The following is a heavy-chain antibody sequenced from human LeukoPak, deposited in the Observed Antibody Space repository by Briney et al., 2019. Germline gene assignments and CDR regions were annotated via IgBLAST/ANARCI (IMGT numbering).Heavy chain of an antibody. CDR2: INHSGST. J-gene: IGHJ4*02. V-gene: IGHV4-39*07. Sequence: PSETLSLTCTVSGGSISSGSYYWSWIRQPPGKGLEWIGEINHSGSTNYSPSLKSRVTISVDASKNQFSLKLSTVTAADTAVYYCARTDFWSGYVYYWGQGTLVTVSS. D-gene: IGHD3-3*01. CDR3: ARTDFWSGYVYY. CDR1: GGSISSGSYY.